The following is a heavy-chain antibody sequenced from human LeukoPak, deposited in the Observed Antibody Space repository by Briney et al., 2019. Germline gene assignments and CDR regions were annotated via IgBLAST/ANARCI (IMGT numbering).Heavy chain of an antibody. J-gene: IGHJ4*02. CDR1: GFTVSSNY. Sequence: GGSLRLSCAASGFTVSSNYMSWVHQAPGKGLEWVSSLYSGGGTHYADSVKGRFTISRDSSKNTLYLQMNSLRAEDTAVYFCARDGGGFDYWGQGTLVTVSS. CDR2: LYSGGGT. CDR3: ARDGGGFDY. V-gene: IGHV3-53*01. D-gene: IGHD6-25*01.